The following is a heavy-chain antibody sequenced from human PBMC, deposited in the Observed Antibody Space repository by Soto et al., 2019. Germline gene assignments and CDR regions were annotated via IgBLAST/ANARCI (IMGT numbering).Heavy chain of an antibody. Sequence: XLVKASCKASVYTLTSYYLHWVRQAPGQGPEWMGIINPSGGITNDAQKFQDRVTMTSDTSTSTVYMELSSLRSEDTAVYYCARGISTTRYYYYYGMDVWGQGTTVTVSS. CDR3: ARGISTTRYYYYYGMDV. V-gene: IGHV1-46*01. J-gene: IGHJ6*02. D-gene: IGHD2-2*01. CDR2: INPSGGIT. CDR1: VYTLTSYY.